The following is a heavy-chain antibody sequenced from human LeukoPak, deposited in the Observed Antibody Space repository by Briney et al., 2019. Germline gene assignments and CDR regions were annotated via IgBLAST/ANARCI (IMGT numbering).Heavy chain of an antibody. CDR3: ARGYCSGGSCYYAPYYFDS. Sequence: GGSLRLSCAASGFTFSSYSMNWVRQTPGKGLEWVSSISSSSYIYYADSVKGRFTISRDNAKNSLYLQMNSLRAEDTAVYYCARGYCSGGSCYYAPYYFDSWGQGTLVTVSS. D-gene: IGHD2-15*01. J-gene: IGHJ4*02. CDR2: ISSSSYI. CDR1: GFTFSSYS. V-gene: IGHV3-21*01.